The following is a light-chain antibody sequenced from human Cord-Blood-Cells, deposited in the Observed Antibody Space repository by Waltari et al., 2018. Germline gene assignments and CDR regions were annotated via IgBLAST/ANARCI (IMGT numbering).Light chain of an antibody. V-gene: IGKV1-33*01. Sequence: DIQMTQSQSSLTASVGDRVTITCQASQDISNYLNWYQQKPWKAPKLLIYDSSNLETGVPSRFSGSGSGTDFTFTISSLQPADIATYYCQQYDNLPTFGQGTRLEIK. J-gene: IGKJ5*01. CDR3: QQYDNLPT. CDR1: QDISNY. CDR2: DSS.